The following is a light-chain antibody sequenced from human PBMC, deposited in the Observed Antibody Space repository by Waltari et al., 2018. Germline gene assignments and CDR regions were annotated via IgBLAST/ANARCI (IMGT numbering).Light chain of an antibody. CDR1: QSISSW. CDR2: KAS. J-gene: IGKJ2*02. V-gene: IGKV1-5*03. CDR3: QQYNSYLWT. Sequence: DIQMTQSPSTLSASVGDRVTITCLASQSISSWLAWYQQKPGKAPKLLIYKASSLESGVPSRFSGSGSGTEFTLTISSLQPDDFATYYCQQYNSYLWTFGQGTKLEI.